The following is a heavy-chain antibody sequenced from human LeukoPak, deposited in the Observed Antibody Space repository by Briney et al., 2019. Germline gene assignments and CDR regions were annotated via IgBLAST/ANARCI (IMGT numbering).Heavy chain of an antibody. V-gene: IGHV3-30*18. CDR3: AKAPAGSYLYFDY. Sequence: GGSLRLSCAASGFTFSSYGMHWVRQAPGKGLEWGAVISYDGSNKYYADSVKGRFTISRDNSKNTLCLQMNSLRAEDTAVYYCAKAPAGSYLYFDYWGQGTLVTVSS. CDR1: GFTFSSYG. J-gene: IGHJ4*02. D-gene: IGHD1-26*01. CDR2: ISYDGSNK.